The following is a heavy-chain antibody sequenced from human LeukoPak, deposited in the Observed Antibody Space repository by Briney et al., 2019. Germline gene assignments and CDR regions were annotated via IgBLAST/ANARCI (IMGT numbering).Heavy chain of an antibody. Sequence: SETLSLTCTVSGGSISSYYWSWIRRPPGKGLEWIGYIYYSGSTNYNPSLKSRVTISVDTSKNQFSLKLSSVTAADTAVYYCARSYSSGWGIDYWGQGTLVTVSS. CDR2: IYYSGST. CDR1: GGSISSYY. D-gene: IGHD6-19*01. J-gene: IGHJ4*02. CDR3: ARSYSSGWGIDY. V-gene: IGHV4-59*01.